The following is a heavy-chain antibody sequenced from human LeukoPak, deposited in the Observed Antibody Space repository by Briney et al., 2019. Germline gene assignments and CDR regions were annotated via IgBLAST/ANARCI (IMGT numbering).Heavy chain of an antibody. J-gene: IGHJ4*02. CDR1: GFTFSTHW. V-gene: IGHV3-30*18. CDR2: ISYDGSNK. D-gene: IGHD3-10*01. Sequence: GGSLRLSCAASGFTFSTHWMSWVRQAPGKGLEWVAIISYDGSNKYYADSVKGRFTISRDNSKNTLFLHMNSLRAEDTAVYSCAKGYYGSGSYGWFDYWGQGTLVTVSS. CDR3: AKGYYGSGSYGWFDY.